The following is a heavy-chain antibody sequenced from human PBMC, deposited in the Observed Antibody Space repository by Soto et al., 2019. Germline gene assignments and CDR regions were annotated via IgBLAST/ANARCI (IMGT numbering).Heavy chain of an antibody. CDR2: ITETGADT. CDR3: TKASSDSNRMEV. Sequence: LRLSCAASGFTFGKFVMRWVRQTPGKGLEWVSTITETGADTYYTDSVKGRFTISRDNSKNTLYLQMTTLRAEDTALYYCTKASSDSNRMEVWGPGTTVTVSS. CDR1: GFTFGKFV. V-gene: IGHV3-23*01. J-gene: IGHJ6*02. D-gene: IGHD5-18*01.